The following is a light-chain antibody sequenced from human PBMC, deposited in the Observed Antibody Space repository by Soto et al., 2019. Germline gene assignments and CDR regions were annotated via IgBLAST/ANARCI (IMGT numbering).Light chain of an antibody. CDR3: ETWDTGLSVVM. V-gene: IGLV1-51*01. CDR2: DNT. J-gene: IGLJ3*02. CDR1: TSNIGKNY. Sequence: QAVVTQPPSVSAAPGQKVTISCSGSTSNIGKNYVSWYQLLPGTTPQLLIYDNTKRPSGIPDRFSGSKSGTSATLVIAGLQIGDEADYYCETWDTGLSVVMFGGGTKLTVL.